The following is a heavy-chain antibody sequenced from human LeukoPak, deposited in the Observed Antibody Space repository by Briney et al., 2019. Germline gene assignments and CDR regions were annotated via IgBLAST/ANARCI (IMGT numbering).Heavy chain of an antibody. J-gene: IGHJ4*02. CDR1: GFTFSSYG. CDR2: IRYDGSNK. CDR3: GKDQYKDYFDSSGYYYVGSFFEY. D-gene: IGHD3-22*01. V-gene: IGHV3-30*02. Sequence: PGGSLRLSCAASGFTFSSYGMHWVRQAPGKGLEWVTFIRYDGSNKYYADSVKGRFSISRDNSKNTMYLQMNSLRAEDTAVYYCGKDQYKDYFDSSGYYYVGSFFEYWGQGTLVTVSS.